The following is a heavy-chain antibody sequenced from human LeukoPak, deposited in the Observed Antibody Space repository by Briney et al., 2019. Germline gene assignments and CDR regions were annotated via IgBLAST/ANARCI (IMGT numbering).Heavy chain of an antibody. J-gene: IGHJ4*02. D-gene: IGHD2-2*01. V-gene: IGHV1-2*06. CDR2: INPNSGGA. Sequence: ASVKVSCKASGYTFTGDYLHWVRQAPGQGLEWMGRINPNSGGANYAQNFQGRVTMTRDTSISTAHMELSRLRSDDTAVYYCARSYCIGTNCYSHLFDYWGQGTLVTVSS. CDR1: GYTFTGDY. CDR3: ARSYCIGTNCYSHLFDY.